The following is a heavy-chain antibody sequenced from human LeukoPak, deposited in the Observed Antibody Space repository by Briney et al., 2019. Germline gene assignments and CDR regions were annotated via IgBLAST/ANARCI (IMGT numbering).Heavy chain of an antibody. J-gene: IGHJ4*02. V-gene: IGHV3-48*03. CDR1: GFTFSSYE. CDR3: ARTYSWSLSRFDY. CDR2: ISSSGSTI. Sequence: GGSLRISCAASGFTFSSYEMNWVRHPPGKGLEWVSYISSSGSTIYYADSVEGRFTMSRDNSEKSLYLQMDSLRAEDTAVYYCARTYSWSLSRFDYWGQGTLVTVSS. D-gene: IGHD3-16*02.